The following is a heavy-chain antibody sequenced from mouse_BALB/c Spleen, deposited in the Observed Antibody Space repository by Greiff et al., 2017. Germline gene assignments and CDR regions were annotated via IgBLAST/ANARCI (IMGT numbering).Heavy chain of an antibody. CDR2: ISYSGST. D-gene: IGHD2-3*01. CDR1: GYSITSDYA. Sequence: EVQLVESGPGLVKPSQSLSLTCTVTGYSITSDYAWNWIRQFPGNKLEWMGYISYSGSTSYNPSLKSRISITRDTSKNQFFLQLNSVTTEDTATYYCARRRPMMTSWFAYWGQGTLVTVSA. J-gene: IGHJ3*01. CDR3: ARRRPMMTSWFAY. V-gene: IGHV3-2*02.